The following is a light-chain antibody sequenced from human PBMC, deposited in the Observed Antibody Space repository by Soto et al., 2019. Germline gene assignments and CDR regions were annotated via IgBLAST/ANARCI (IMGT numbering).Light chain of an antibody. J-gene: IGKJ1*01. Sequence: DIPMTQSPSTMSASVGDRVTITCRASQSIDSWLAWYQQKPGKAPKFLMYKASNLESGVPSRFSGSGSETAFTLTISSLQPDDFATYYCQHYKSYPWTFGQGTKVEFK. CDR1: QSIDSW. V-gene: IGKV1-5*03. CDR2: KAS. CDR3: QHYKSYPWT.